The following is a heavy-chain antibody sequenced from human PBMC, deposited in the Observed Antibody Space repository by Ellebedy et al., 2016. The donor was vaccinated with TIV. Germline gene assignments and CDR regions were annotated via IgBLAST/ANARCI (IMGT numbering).Heavy chain of an antibody. Sequence: GESLKISCAASGFGFSGYGMHWVRQAPGKGLQWVALISHDGSRIKYADSVNGRFTISRDSSKNTLTLQMDSLRTEDTAIYYCARDGPTSWFGDESYWGQGTLVTGS. J-gene: IGHJ4*02. V-gene: IGHV3-30*03. CDR3: ARDGPTSWFGDESY. CDR2: ISHDGSRI. D-gene: IGHD3-10*01. CDR1: GFGFSGYG.